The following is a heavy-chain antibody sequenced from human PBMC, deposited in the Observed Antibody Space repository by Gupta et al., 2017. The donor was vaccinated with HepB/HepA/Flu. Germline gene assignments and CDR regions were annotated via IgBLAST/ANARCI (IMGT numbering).Heavy chain of an antibody. J-gene: IGHJ4*02. CDR1: GFTFRLYG. D-gene: IGHD3-3*01. CDR3: VKGRRSGYPEQYFDD. Sequence: QVQLVESGGGVVQPVCSLILSFSASGFTFRLYGMHWVRQAPGKGLEWVALISNDGTKKYYGDSVKGRFTIARDNSQKTLCVQMNSLRAEDTAVYYCVKGRRSGYPEQYFDDGGQGILVTVSS. CDR2: ISNDGTKK. V-gene: IGHV3-30*18.